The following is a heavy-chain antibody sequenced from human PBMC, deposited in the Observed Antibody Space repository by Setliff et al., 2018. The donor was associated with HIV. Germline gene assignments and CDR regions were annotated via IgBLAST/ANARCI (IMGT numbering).Heavy chain of an antibody. Sequence: LRLSCVASGFTFSSYCMDWFRQAPGKGLEWVSSISYRSSYIYYSDSVRGRFTISRNDAENSLFLQLNSLRDEDTAVYYCSRSQGIGNYYMDVWGTGTTVTVSS. J-gene: IGHJ6*03. V-gene: IGHV3-21*01. CDR1: GFTFSSYC. D-gene: IGHD2-15*01. CDR3: SRSQGIGNYYMDV. CDR2: ISYRSSYI.